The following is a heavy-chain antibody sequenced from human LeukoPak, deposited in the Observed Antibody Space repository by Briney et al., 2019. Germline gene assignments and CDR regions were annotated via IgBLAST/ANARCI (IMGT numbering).Heavy chain of an antibody. J-gene: IGHJ4*02. CDR2: INPNGGTT. V-gene: IGHV1-46*01. CDR3: ARERRAWGEDF. Sequence: ASVKVSCKPSGYTFTNYYIHWVRLAPGQGLEWVGLINPNGGTTGYAQRVQGRVTVTTATSTSTVFMELNSLQSEDTAVYYCARERRAWGEDFWGQGTLVTVSS. CDR1: GYTFTNYY. D-gene: IGHD3-16*01.